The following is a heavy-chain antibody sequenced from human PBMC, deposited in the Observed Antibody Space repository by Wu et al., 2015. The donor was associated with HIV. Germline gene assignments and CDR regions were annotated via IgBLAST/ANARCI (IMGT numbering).Heavy chain of an antibody. Sequence: QVQLVQSGAEVKKPGSSVRVSCKASGDTFSNHAITWVRQAPGQGLEWMGRIIPMFGTTDYAQRFQGRVTITADESTSTAYMELSSLRSEDTAVYYCARGGITMVRGVIITSAFDYWGQGTLVTVSS. D-gene: IGHD3-10*01. CDR1: GDTFSNHA. CDR2: IIPMFGTT. J-gene: IGHJ4*02. V-gene: IGHV1-69*13. CDR3: ARGGITMVRGVIITSAFDY.